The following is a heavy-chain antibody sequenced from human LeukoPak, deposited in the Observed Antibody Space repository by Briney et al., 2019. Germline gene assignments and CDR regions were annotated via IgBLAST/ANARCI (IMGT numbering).Heavy chain of an antibody. V-gene: IGHV5-51*01. CDR3: ARTRGSDTKDY. D-gene: IGHD5-18*01. J-gene: IGHJ4*02. Sequence: GESLKISCEGSGYRFISYWIGWVRQMPGKGLEWMGIIYPGDSDTRYSPSFQGQVTISADKSISTAYLQWSSLKASDTAMYYCARTRGSDTKDYWGQGTLVTVSS. CDR2: IYPGDSDT. CDR1: GYRFISYW.